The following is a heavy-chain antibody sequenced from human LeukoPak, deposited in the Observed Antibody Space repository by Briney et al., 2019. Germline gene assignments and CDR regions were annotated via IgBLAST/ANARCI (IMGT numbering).Heavy chain of an antibody. J-gene: IGHJ4*02. Sequence: SETLSLTCTVSGGSISSGGYYWSWIRQPAGKGLEWIGRMYTSGNTNYNPSLKSRATISVDTSKNQFSLKLSSVTAADTAVYYCARVLWSSSAETFDYWGQGTLVTVSS. CDR3: ARVLWSSSAETFDY. CDR2: MYTSGNT. D-gene: IGHD6-6*01. CDR1: GGSISSGGYY. V-gene: IGHV4-61*02.